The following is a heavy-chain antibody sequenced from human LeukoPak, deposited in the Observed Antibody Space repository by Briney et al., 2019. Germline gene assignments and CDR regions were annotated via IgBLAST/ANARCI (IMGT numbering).Heavy chain of an antibody. CDR2: INPNSGGT. CDR1: GSTFTGYY. D-gene: IGHD3-3*01. CDR3: ARYRVGVRFLEWGPLFY. Sequence: ASVKVSCTASGSTFTGYYMHWVRHAPGQGLERMGWINPNSGGTNYAQKFQGRVTMTRDTSISTAYMELSRLRSDDTAVYYGARYRVGVRFLEWGPLFYWGQGTLVTVSS. J-gene: IGHJ4*02. V-gene: IGHV1-2*02.